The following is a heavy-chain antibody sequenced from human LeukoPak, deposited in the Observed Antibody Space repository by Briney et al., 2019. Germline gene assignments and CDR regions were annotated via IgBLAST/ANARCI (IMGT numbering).Heavy chain of an antibody. CDR2: IYYSGST. CDR1: GGSFTNYY. V-gene: IGHV4-59*01. CDR3: AREQWPRGFDC. Sequence: PSETLSLTCTVSGGSFTNYYWSWIRQYPGKGLEWIGYIYYSGSTNYNPSLKSRVTISVDTSKNQFSLILSSVTAADTAVYYCAREQWPRGFDCWGQGTLVTVSA. J-gene: IGHJ4*02. D-gene: IGHD6-19*01.